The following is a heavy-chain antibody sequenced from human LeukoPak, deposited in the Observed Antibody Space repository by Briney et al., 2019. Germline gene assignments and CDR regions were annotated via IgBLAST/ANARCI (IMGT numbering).Heavy chain of an antibody. D-gene: IGHD5-18*01. Sequence: GGSLRLSCAASGFTFSSYGMHWVRQAPGKGLEWVAVISYGGSNKYYADSVKGRFTISRDNSKNTLYLQMNSLRAEDTAVYYCAKGGFTAMVTRGAFDIWGQGTMVTVSS. CDR2: ISYGGSNK. CDR3: AKGGFTAMVTRGAFDI. J-gene: IGHJ3*02. CDR1: GFTFSSYG. V-gene: IGHV3-30*18.